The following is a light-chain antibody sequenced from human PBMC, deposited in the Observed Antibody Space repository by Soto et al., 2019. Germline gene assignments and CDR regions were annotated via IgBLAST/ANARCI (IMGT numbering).Light chain of an antibody. CDR1: SSNVGSNF. CDR3: AAWDDSLSGHVV. J-gene: IGLJ2*01. V-gene: IGLV1-47*02. CDR2: NND. Sequence: QSVLTQPPSASGTPGQRVTISCSGSSSNVGSNFVYWYQHLPGTAPKVLIYNNDERPSGVPDRFSGSKSGPSASLALSGLRSEDEADYYCAAWDDSLSGHVVFGGGTKLTVL.